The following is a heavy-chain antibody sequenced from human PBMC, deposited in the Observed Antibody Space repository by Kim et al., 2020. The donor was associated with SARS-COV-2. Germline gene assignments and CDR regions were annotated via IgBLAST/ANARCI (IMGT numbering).Heavy chain of an antibody. V-gene: IGHV3-11*06. Sequence: SVTARFPISRDNATNSLYLHMNSLRAEDTAVYYCARDRLLWFGESSNFDYWGQGTLVTVSS. D-gene: IGHD3-10*01. J-gene: IGHJ4*02. CDR3: ARDRLLWFGESSNFDY.